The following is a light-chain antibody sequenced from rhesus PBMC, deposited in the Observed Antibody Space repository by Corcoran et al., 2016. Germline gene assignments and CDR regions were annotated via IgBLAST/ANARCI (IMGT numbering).Light chain of an antibody. Sequence: EIVLTQSPGTLSLSPGERATLSCRASQSASSRLAWYQQKPGQTPRLLIFDASSRATGIPDRFIGSGSGTAFTLTISSLEPEDVGVYYCQQYRDWPPLTFGGGTKVELK. V-gene: IGKV3-35*01. CDR1: QSASSR. J-gene: IGKJ4*01. CDR2: DAS. CDR3: QQYRDWPPLT.